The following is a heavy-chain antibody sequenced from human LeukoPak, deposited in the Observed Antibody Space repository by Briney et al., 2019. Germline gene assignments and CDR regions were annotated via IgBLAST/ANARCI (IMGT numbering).Heavy chain of an antibody. CDR1: GFTFSSYA. V-gene: IGHV3-23*01. CDR2: ISGDVRST. D-gene: IGHD4-11*01. CDR3: VKRVDYSEKYYFDS. Sequence: GGSLRLSCAASGFTFSSYAMSWVRQAPGKGLEWVSAISGDVRSTFYADSVKGRFTISRDNSKNTLSLQMNSLRADDTAIYYCVKRVDYSEKYYFDSWGRGTLVTVSS. J-gene: IGHJ4*02.